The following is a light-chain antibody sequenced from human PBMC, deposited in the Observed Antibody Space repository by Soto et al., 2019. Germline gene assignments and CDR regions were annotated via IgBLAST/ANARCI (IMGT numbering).Light chain of an antibody. Sequence: DIQMTQSPSSLPASVGDRVNITCRTTQRIDNYLNWYQQKPGKAPNLLIFAASSLQKGVPSRFSGSGSGTDFTLTISSLQPEDFATYYCQQSYTSPPTFGGGTKVEMK. CDR3: QQSYTSPPT. CDR1: QRIDNY. V-gene: IGKV1-39*01. J-gene: IGKJ4*01. CDR2: AAS.